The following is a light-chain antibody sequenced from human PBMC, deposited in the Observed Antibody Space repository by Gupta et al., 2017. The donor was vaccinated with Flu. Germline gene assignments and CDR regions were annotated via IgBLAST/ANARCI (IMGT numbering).Light chain of an antibody. V-gene: IGKV1-39*01. J-gene: IGKJ1*01. CDR2: AAS. Sequence: DIQLTQSPSSLSASVGDRVTITCRASLSITTYLNWYQQKPGQAPKLLIYAASSLHIGVPSRFSGSGSGTDFTLTISRLQPEDFATYYCQQSSRTPRTFGQGTKVEIK. CDR1: LSITTY. CDR3: QQSSRTPRT.